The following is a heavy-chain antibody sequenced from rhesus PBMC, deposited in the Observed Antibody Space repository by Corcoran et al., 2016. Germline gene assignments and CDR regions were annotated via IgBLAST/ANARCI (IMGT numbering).Heavy chain of an antibody. V-gene: IGHV3-118*01. CDR1: GFTFSNST. D-gene: IGHD3-16*01. J-gene: IGHJ4*01. CDR2: IRSKSKNYET. CDR3: ARDSIFDY. Sequence: EVLLVESGGGLVQPGGSLRLSCVASGFTFSNSTIHWVRQASGKGLEWVGRIRSKSKNYETVYAASVKDRFTISRDDSRNTLYLQMNFLMSEDTAIYFCARDSIFDYWGQGVLVTVSS.